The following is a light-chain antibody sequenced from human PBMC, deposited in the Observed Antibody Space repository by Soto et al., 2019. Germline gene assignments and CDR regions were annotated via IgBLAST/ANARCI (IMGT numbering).Light chain of an antibody. CDR2: EVS. Sequence: QSALTQPPSASGSPGQSVTISCTGTSSDVGGCKFVSWYQQYPCKAPKLIIYEVSKRPSGVPDRFSGFKSGNTASLTVSGLRAEDEADYYCSSCAGSNNPYVFGTGTKLTVL. J-gene: IGLJ1*01. CDR1: SSDVGGCKF. CDR3: SSCAGSNNPYV. V-gene: IGLV2-8*01.